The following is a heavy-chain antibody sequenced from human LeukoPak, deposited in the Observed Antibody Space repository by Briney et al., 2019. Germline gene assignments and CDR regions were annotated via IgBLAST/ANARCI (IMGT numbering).Heavy chain of an antibody. J-gene: IGHJ4*02. CDR2: ITSSYIRE. CDR3: ARERRSFSLVRGVSAAFDY. V-gene: IGHV3-23*05. CDR1: GITLSNYG. D-gene: IGHD3-10*01. Sequence: GGSLRLSCAVSGITLSNYGMSWVRQAPGKGLEWVSAITSSYIREHYADSVKGRFTISRDNSKNTLYLQLDSLRAEDTAVYYCARERRSFSLVRGVSAAFDYWGQGALVTVSS.